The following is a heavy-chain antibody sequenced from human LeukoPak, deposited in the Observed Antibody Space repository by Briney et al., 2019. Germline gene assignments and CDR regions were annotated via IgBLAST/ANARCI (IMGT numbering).Heavy chain of an antibody. Sequence: QAGGYLRLSCAASGFTFSSYWMSWVRQAPGKGLEWGANIKQDGSEKYYVGSMKGRFTISRDNAKNSLYLQMNSLRAEDTAVYYCAIVVGATTRNWFDPWGQGTLVTVSS. V-gene: IGHV3-7*01. D-gene: IGHD1-26*01. J-gene: IGHJ5*02. CDR3: AIVVGATTRNWFDP. CDR1: GFTFSSYW. CDR2: IKQDGSEK.